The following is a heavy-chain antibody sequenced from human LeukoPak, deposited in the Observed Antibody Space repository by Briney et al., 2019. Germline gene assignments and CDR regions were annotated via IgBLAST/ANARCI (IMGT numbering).Heavy chain of an antibody. CDR2: IIPIFGTA. CDR1: GCTFSSYA. V-gene: IGHV1-69*05. D-gene: IGHD5-18*01. J-gene: IGHJ4*02. CDR3: ARDLDLRGYSYGGLDY. Sequence: ASVKVSCKASGCTFSSYAISWVRQAPGQGPEWMGGIIPIFGTAGSAQKFQGRVTITTDDSTCTAYMELSSLRSEDTAVYYCARDLDLRGYSYGGLDYWGQGTLVTVSS.